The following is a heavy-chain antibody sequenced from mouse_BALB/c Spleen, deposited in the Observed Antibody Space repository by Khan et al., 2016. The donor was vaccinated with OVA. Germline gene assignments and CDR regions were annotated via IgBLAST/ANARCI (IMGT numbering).Heavy chain of an antibody. J-gene: IGHJ3*01. CDR1: GFNIKDYY. V-gene: IGHV14-1*02. CDR2: IDPENGKS. Sequence: VQLKQSGAELVRPGALVKLSCKASGFNIKDYYMHWVKQRAEQGLEWIGWIDPENGKSIYDPKFQGKASITADTSSNTAYLQLSSLTSEDTAGYYCARSGYFAWFGYWGQGTLVTVSA. CDR3: ARSGYFAWFGY.